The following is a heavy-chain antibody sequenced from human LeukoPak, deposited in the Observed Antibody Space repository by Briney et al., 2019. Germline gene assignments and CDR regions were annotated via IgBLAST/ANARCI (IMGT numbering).Heavy chain of an antibody. CDR2: INSDGSST. V-gene: IGHV3-74*01. J-gene: IGHJ2*01. CDR3: ARPRGEQWLVRPNWYFDL. CDR1: GFTFSSYW. D-gene: IGHD6-19*01. Sequence: GGSLRPSCAASGFTFSSYWMHWVRQAPGKGLVWVSRINSDGSSTSYADPVKGRFTISRDNAKNTLYLQMNSLRAEDTAVYYCARPRGEQWLVRPNWYFDLWGRGTLVTVSS.